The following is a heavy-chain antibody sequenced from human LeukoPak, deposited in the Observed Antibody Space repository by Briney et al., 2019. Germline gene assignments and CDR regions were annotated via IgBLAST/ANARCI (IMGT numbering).Heavy chain of an antibody. V-gene: IGHV3-53*01. CDR1: GFTVSSNY. D-gene: IGHD3-10*01. CDR3: ARVPPYGSGSYYDYYYYMDA. Sequence: GGSLRLSCAASGFTVSSNYMSWVRQAPGKGLEWVSVIYSGGSTYYADSVKGRFTISRDNSKNTLYLQMNSLRAEDTAVYYCARVPPYGSGSYYDYYYYMDAWGKGTTVTVSS. J-gene: IGHJ6*03. CDR2: IYSGGST.